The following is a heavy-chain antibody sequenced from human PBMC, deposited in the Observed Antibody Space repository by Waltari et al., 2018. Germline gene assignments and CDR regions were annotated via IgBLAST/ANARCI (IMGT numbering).Heavy chain of an antibody. Sequence: QVQLQQWGAGLLKPSETLSLPCAVYGGSFRGYYWSWIRQPPGKGLEWIGEINHSGSTNYNPSLKSRVTISVDTSKNQFSLKLSSVTAADTAVYYCARLATTEDYWGQGTLVTVSS. CDR3: ARLATTEDY. V-gene: IGHV4-34*01. CDR2: INHSGST. J-gene: IGHJ4*02. CDR1: GGSFRGYY. D-gene: IGHD4-17*01.